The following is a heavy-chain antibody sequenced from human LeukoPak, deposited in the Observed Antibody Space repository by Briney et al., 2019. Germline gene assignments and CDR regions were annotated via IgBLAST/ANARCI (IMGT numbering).Heavy chain of an antibody. V-gene: IGHV3-9*01. J-gene: IGHJ4*02. Sequence: GRSLRLSCAASGFTFDDYAMHWVRQAPGKGLEWVSGISWNSGSIGYADSVKGRFTISRDNAKNSLYMQMNSLRAEDTALYYCAKRARCRGDCYYFAYWGQGTLVTVSS. D-gene: IGHD2-21*02. CDR3: AKRARCRGDCYYFAY. CDR1: GFTFDDYA. CDR2: ISWNSGSI.